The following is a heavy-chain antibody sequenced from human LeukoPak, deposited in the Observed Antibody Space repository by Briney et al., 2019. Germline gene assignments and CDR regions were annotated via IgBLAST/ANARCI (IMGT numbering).Heavy chain of an antibody. CDR1: GYTFTGYY. V-gene: IGHV1-2*02. Sequence: ASVKVSCKASGYTFTGYYMHWVRQAPGQGLEWMGWINPNSGGTNYAQKFQGRVTMTRDTSISTAYMELSRLRSDDTAVYYCARDSRKIGRSAPGAFDIWGQGTMVTVSS. CDR3: ARDSRKIGRSAPGAFDI. CDR2: INPNSGGT. J-gene: IGHJ3*02. D-gene: IGHD2-2*01.